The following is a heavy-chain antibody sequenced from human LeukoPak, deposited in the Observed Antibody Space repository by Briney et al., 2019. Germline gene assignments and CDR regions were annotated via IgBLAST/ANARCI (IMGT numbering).Heavy chain of an antibody. D-gene: IGHD3-22*01. J-gene: IGHJ5*02. Sequence: GGTLRLSCAASGFTFSSYGMSWVRQAPGKGLEWVSAISGSGGSTYYADSVKGRFTISRDNSKNTLYLQMNSLRAEDTAVYYCVRDLGQYYDTSDNWFDPWGQGTLVTVSS. CDR3: VRDLGQYYDTSDNWFDP. CDR1: GFTFSSYG. V-gene: IGHV3-23*01. CDR2: ISGSGGST.